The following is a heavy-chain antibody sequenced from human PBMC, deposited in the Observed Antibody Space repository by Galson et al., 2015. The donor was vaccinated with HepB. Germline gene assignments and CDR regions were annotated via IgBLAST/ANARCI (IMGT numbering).Heavy chain of an antibody. CDR1: GFTFSSYG. J-gene: IGHJ3*02. Sequence: SLRLSCAASGFTFSSYGMHWVRQAPGKGLEWVAVISYDGSNKYYADSVKGRFTISRDNSKNTLYLQMNSLRAEDTAVYYCAKVAVGATGRDAFDIWGQGTMVTVPS. CDR3: AKVAVGATGRDAFDI. CDR2: ISYDGSNK. V-gene: IGHV3-30*18. D-gene: IGHD1-26*01.